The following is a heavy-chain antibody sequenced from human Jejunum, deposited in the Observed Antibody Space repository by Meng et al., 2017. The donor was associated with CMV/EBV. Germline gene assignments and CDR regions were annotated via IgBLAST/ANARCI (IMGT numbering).Heavy chain of an antibody. V-gene: IGHV3-7*01. Sequence: FSNSWMSWVRQAPGKGLEWVANIKYDGSEKYYVDSVKGRFTISRDNAKNSLFLQLDSLRGDDTAVYYCARGRTGTSWPRPHYFDYWGQGTRVTVSS. CDR2: IKYDGSEK. CDR1: FSNSW. J-gene: IGHJ4*02. D-gene: IGHD6-13*01. CDR3: ARGRTGTSWPRPHYFDY.